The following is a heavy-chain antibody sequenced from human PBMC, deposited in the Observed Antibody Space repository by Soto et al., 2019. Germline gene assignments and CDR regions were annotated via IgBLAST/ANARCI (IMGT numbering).Heavy chain of an antibody. CDR3: ARFRRDGYNLDY. V-gene: IGHV3-21*01. J-gene: IGHJ4*02. CDR1: GFTFSSYS. D-gene: IGHD5-12*01. CDR2: ISSSTSYM. Sequence: VQLVESGGGLVKPGGSLRLSCAASGFTFSSYSMNWVRQAPGKGLEWVSSISSSTSYMYYADSVKGRFTISRDNARNSLYLQMNSLRAEDTAVYYCARFRRDGYNLDYWGQGTLVTVSS.